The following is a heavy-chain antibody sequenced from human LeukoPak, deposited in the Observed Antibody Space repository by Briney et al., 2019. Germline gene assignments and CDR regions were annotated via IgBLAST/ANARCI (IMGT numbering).Heavy chain of an antibody. CDR1: GFTFSSYS. V-gene: IGHV3-21*01. J-gene: IGHJ4*02. CDR2: ITTSSTYI. D-gene: IGHD6-19*01. CDR3: ARGKYSSGWFDY. Sequence: PGGSLRLSCAASGFTFSSYSMSWVRQAPGKGLEWVSSITTSSTYISYADSVKGRFTISRDNAKNSLYLQMNSLRAEDTAVYYCARGKYSSGWFDYWDQGNLVTVSS.